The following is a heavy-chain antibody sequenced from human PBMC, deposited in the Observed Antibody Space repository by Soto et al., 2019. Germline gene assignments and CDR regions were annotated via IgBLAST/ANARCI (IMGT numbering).Heavy chain of an antibody. D-gene: IGHD5-12*01. J-gene: IGHJ4*02. CDR3: AVLMSIVATPPYYFDY. CDR1: GGTFSSYA. CDR2: IIPIFGTA. V-gene: IGHV1-69*06. Sequence: SVKVSCKASGGTFSSYAISWVRQAPGQGLEWMGGIIPIFGTANYAQKFQGRVTITADKSTSTAYMELSSLRSEDTAVYYCAVLMSIVATPPYYFDYWGQGTLVTVSS.